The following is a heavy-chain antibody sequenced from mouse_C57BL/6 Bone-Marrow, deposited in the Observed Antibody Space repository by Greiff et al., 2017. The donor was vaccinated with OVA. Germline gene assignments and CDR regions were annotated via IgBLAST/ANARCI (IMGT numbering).Heavy chain of an antibody. V-gene: IGHV5-16*01. D-gene: IGHD2-2*01. CDR2: INYDGSST. Sequence: EVKLVESEGGLVQPGSSMKLSCTASGFTFSDYYMAWVRQVPEKGLEWVANINYDGSSTYYLDSLKSRFIISRDNAKNILYLQMSSLKSEDTATYYCARGKRRGCYGYDWFAYWGQGTLVTVSA. J-gene: IGHJ3*01. CDR3: ARGKRRGCYGYDWFAY. CDR1: GFTFSDYY.